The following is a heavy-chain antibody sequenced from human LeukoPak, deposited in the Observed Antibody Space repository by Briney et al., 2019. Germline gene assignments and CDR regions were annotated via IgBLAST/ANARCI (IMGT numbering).Heavy chain of an antibody. J-gene: IGHJ6*04. CDR3: ARVAIAVAGSTYYYYYYGMDV. CDR2: IIPIFGTA. V-gene: IGHV1-69*13. D-gene: IGHD6-19*01. Sequence: SVKVSCEASGGTFSSYAISWVRQAPGQGLEWMGGIIPIFGTANYAQKFQGRVTITADESTSTAYMELSSLRSEDTAVYYCARVAIAVAGSTYYYYYYGMDVWGKGTTVTVSS. CDR1: GGTFSSYA.